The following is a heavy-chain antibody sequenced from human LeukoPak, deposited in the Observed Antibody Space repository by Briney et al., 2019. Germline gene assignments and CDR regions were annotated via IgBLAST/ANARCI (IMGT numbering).Heavy chain of an antibody. CDR2: ISGSGGST. D-gene: IGHD2-8*01. CDR3: AKDIVLMVYAINFDY. J-gene: IGHJ4*02. Sequence: GGSLRLSCAASGFTFSSYAMSWVRQAPGKGLEWVSAISGSGGSTYYADSVKGRFTISRDNSKNALYLQMNSLRAEDTAVYYCAKDIVLMVYAINFDYWGQGTLVTASS. CDR1: GFTFSSYA. V-gene: IGHV3-23*01.